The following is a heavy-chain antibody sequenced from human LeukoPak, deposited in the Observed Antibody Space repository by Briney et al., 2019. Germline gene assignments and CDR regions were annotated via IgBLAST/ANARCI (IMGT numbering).Heavy chain of an antibody. D-gene: IGHD3-10*01. CDR2: ISSSSSTI. V-gene: IGHV3-48*01. CDR3: ARDHYGSGVPGAFDI. CDR1: GFTFSSYS. Sequence: GGSLRLSCAASGFTFSSYSMNWVRQAPGKGLEWVSYISSSSSTIYYADSVKGRFTISRDNAKNSLYLQMNSLRAEDTAVYYCARDHYGSGVPGAFDIWGQGTMVTVSS. J-gene: IGHJ3*02.